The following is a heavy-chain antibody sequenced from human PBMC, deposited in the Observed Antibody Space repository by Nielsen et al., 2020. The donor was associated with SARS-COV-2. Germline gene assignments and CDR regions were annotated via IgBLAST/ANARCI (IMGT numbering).Heavy chain of an antibody. Sequence: GGSLRLSCKASGFSFTNYWISWVRQMPGKGLEWMGNIEPTDSHTNYSPSFQGHVTISADKSITTAYLQWSSLEASDSAMYYCARQPRSIISNWFDPWGQGTLVTVST. V-gene: IGHV5-10-1*01. CDR3: ARQPRSIISNWFDP. J-gene: IGHJ5*02. CDR1: GFSFTNYW. D-gene: IGHD1-14*01. CDR2: IEPTDSHT.